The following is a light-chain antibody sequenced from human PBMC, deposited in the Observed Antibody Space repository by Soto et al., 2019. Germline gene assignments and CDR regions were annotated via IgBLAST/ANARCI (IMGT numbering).Light chain of an antibody. J-gene: IGKJ3*01. V-gene: IGKV3-11*01. CDR1: QSVSGY. Sequence: EIVLTQSPATLSLSPGERAILSCRASQSVSGYLAWYQQTPGQAPRLLIYDTSNRATGIPARFSGSGSGTDFTLTISSLQPEDFATYYCQQSYSTPFTFGPGT. CDR2: DTS. CDR3: QQSYSTPFT.